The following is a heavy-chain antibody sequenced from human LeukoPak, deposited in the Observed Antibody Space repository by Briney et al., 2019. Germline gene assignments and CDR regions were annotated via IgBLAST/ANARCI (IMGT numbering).Heavy chain of an antibody. Sequence: GGSLRLSCAASGFTFSHYGMHWVRQAPGKGLEWVSTISGSGGSTYYADSVKGRFTISRDNSKNTLYLQMSSLRAEDTAVYYCVKGRGGYCFDPWGQGTLVTVSS. CDR3: VKGRGGYCFDP. J-gene: IGHJ5*02. CDR1: GFTFSHYG. CDR2: ISGSGGST. V-gene: IGHV3-23*01.